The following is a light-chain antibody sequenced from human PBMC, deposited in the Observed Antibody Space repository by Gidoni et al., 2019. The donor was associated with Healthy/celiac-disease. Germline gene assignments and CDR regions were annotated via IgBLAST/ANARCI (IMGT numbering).Light chain of an antibody. Sequence: EIVLTQSQATLSLSPGERATLSCRASQSVSSYLAWYQQKPGQAPRLLIYAASNRATGIPARFSGSGSGTDFTLTISSLEPEDFAVYYCQPRSNWPRALTFGGGTKVEIK. J-gene: IGKJ4*01. V-gene: IGKV3-11*01. CDR3: QPRSNWPRALT. CDR1: QSVSSY. CDR2: AAS.